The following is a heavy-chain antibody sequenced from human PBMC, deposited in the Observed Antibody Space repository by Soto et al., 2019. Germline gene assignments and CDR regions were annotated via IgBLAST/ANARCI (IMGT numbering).Heavy chain of an antibody. Sequence: ASVKVSCKASGYTFTSYDINWVRQATGQGLEWMGWMNPNSGNTGYAQKFQGRVTMTRNTSISTAYMELSSLRSEDTAVYYCASGFYDSSGYYSNAFDIWGQGTMVTVSS. D-gene: IGHD3-22*01. CDR1: GYTFTSYD. V-gene: IGHV1-8*01. CDR2: MNPNSGNT. CDR3: ASGFYDSSGYYSNAFDI. J-gene: IGHJ3*02.